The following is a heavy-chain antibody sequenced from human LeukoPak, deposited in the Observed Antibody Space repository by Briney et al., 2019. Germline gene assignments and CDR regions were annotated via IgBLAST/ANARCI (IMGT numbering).Heavy chain of an antibody. V-gene: IGHV1-69*05. CDR1: GGTFSSYA. CDR3: ARVYDFWSGYYYYMDV. J-gene: IGHJ6*03. D-gene: IGHD3-3*01. CDR2: IIPIFGTA. Sequence: SVKVFCKASGGTFSSYAISWVRQAPGQGLEWMGGIIPIFGTANYAQKFQGRVTITTDESTSTAYMELSSLRSEDTAVYYCARVYDFWSGYYYYMDVWGKGTTVTVSS.